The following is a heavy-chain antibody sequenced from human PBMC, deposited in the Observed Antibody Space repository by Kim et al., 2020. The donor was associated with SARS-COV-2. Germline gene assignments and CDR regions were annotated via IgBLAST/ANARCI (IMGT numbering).Heavy chain of an antibody. J-gene: IGHJ6*02. D-gene: IGHD4-17*01. V-gene: IGHV3-15*01. CDR3: TRERTTVKGGMDV. Sequence: ATTVKARFNIKRADSKNTLYLQMNRLKTEDTAVYYCTRERTTVKGGMDVWGQGTTVTVS.